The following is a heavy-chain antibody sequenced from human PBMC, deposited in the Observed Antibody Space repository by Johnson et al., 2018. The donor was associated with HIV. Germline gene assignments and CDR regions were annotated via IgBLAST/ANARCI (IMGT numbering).Heavy chain of an antibody. CDR2: ISYDGSNK. V-gene: IGHV3-30-3*01. J-gene: IGHJ3*02. CDR1: GFTFSSYA. Sequence: QVQLVESGGGVAQPGRSLRLSPPASGFTFSSYAMHWVRQAPGKGLEWVAVISYDGSNKYYADSVKGRFTISRDNSKNTLYLQMNSLRAEDTAVYYCAKDLAEGQQWLIGAFDIWGQGTMVTVSS. D-gene: IGHD6-19*01. CDR3: AKDLAEGQQWLIGAFDI.